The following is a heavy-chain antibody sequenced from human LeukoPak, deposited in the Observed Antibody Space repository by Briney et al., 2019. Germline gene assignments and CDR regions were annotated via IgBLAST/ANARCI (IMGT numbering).Heavy chain of an antibody. CDR3: ARDRYYDILTVYYSL. Sequence: GASVKVSCKASGYTFTGYNMHWVRQAPGQGLEWMARINPNSGGPNYAQKFQGRVTMTRDTSISSAFLEMSRLRSDETAVYYCARDRYYDILTVYYSLWGQGTLVTVSS. CDR2: INPNSGGP. V-gene: IGHV1-2*06. J-gene: IGHJ4*02. D-gene: IGHD3-9*01. CDR1: GYTFTGYN.